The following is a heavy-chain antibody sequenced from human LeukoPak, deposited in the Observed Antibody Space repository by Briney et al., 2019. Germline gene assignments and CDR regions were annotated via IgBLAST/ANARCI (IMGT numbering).Heavy chain of an antibody. CDR3: ARRITIFGVVIKYFDY. J-gene: IGHJ4*02. Sequence: PSETLSLTCAVYGGSFSGYYWSWIRQPPGKGLEWIGEINHSGSTNYNPSLKSRVTISVDTSKNQFSLKLSSVTAADTAVYYCARRITIFGVVIKYFDYWGQGTLVTVSS. V-gene: IGHV4-34*01. CDR2: INHSGST. CDR1: GGSFSGYY. D-gene: IGHD3-3*01.